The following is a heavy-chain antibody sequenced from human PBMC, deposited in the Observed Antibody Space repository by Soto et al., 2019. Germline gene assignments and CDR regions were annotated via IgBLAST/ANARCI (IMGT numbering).Heavy chain of an antibody. V-gene: IGHV3-30*03. J-gene: IGHJ4*02. CDR3: NPPDLDY. CDR2: ISYDGSNK. Sequence: GGSLRLSCAASGFTFSSYGMHWVRQAPGKGLEWVAVISYDGSNKYYADSVKGRFTISRDNSKNTLYLQMNSLRAEDTAVYYCNPPDLDYWGQGTLVTVS. CDR1: GFTFSSYG.